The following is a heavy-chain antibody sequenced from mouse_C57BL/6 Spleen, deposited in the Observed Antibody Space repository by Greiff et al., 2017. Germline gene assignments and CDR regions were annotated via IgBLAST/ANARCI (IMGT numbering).Heavy chain of an antibody. CDR3: ARDGSSNWYFDV. Sequence: VQLQQPGAELVKPGASVKLSCKASGYTFTSYWMHWVKQRPGQGLEWIGMIHPTSGSTNYNEKFKSKATLTVDKSSSTAYMQLSSLTSEDSAVDYCARDGSSNWYFDVWGTGTTVTVSS. CDR1: GYTFTSYW. CDR2: IHPTSGST. D-gene: IGHD1-1*01. V-gene: IGHV1-64*01. J-gene: IGHJ1*03.